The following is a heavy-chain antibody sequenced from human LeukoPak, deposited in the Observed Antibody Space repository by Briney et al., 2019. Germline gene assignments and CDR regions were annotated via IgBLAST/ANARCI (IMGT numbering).Heavy chain of an antibody. J-gene: IGHJ1*01. CDR2: IYYSGST. V-gene: IGHV4-59*08. CDR3: ARAYSSSWYVEYFQH. Sequence: SETLSLTCTVSGGSISSYYWNWIRQPPGKGLEWIGYIYYSGSTNYNPSLKSRVTISVDTSKNEFSLKLSSVSAADTAVYYCARAYSSSWYVEYFQHWGQGTLVTVSS. CDR1: GGSISSYY. D-gene: IGHD6-13*01.